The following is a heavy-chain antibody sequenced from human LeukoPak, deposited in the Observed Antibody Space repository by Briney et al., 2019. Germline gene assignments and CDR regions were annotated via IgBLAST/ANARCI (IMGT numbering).Heavy chain of an antibody. CDR1: GFTFSSYA. Sequence: GRSLRLSCAASGFTFSSYAMSWVRQAPGKGLECVSSISGSDGSTYYADSVKGRFTISRDNSKNTLYLQMNSLRAEDTAVYYCANGWYYYDSSGYPDYWGQGTLVTVS. D-gene: IGHD3-22*01. CDR2: ISGSDGST. V-gene: IGHV3-23*01. J-gene: IGHJ4*02. CDR3: ANGWYYYDSSGYPDY.